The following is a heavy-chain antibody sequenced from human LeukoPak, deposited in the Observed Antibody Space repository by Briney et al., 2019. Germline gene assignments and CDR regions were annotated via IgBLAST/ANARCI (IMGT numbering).Heavy chain of an antibody. CDR2: IKQDGGEK. Sequence: GGSLRLSCAASGFTFSGYWMSWLRQAPGKGLERVANIKQDGGEKYYVDSVKGRFTISRDNAKNSLYLQMNSLRAEDTAVYYCARDRGFGQADVWGKGTTVTVSS. CDR1: GFTFSGYW. V-gene: IGHV3-7*01. D-gene: IGHD3-10*01. J-gene: IGHJ6*04. CDR3: ARDRGFGQADV.